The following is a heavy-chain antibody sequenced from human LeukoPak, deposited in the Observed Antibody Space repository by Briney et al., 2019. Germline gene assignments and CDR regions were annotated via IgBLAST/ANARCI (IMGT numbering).Heavy chain of an antibody. Sequence: SEALSLTCAVYGVSFSGYDWGWIRQPPGKGLEWIGSIFYSGRTYYNPSLKTRATISVDTSKNQFSLKLSSVTAADTAVYYCARTQRWIQVRGPSGWVDYWGQGTLVTVSS. CDR2: IFYSGRT. D-gene: IGHD5-24*01. J-gene: IGHJ4*02. CDR1: GVSFSGYD. CDR3: ARTQRWIQVRGPSGWVDY. V-gene: IGHV4-39*01.